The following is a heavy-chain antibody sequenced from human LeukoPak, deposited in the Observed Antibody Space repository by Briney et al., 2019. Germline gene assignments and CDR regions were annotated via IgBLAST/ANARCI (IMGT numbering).Heavy chain of an antibody. CDR2: INHSGTT. CDR3: ARVSSPYYVVNYYYYMDV. V-gene: IGHV4-34*09. CDR1: DGSFSGFY. J-gene: IGHJ6*03. D-gene: IGHD1-26*01. Sequence: SQTLSLTCAVYDGSFSGFYWTWIRQSPGKGLEWIGEINHSGTTYLNPSLKSRVSISVDTSKNQFSLKLSSVTAADTAVYYCARVSSPYYVVNYYYYMDVWGKGTTVTVSS.